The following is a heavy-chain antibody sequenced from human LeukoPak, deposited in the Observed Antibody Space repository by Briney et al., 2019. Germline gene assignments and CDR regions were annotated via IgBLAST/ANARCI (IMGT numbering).Heavy chain of an antibody. J-gene: IGHJ6*03. CDR1: GGSISSGGYY. CDR3: ARSSSGSYYNRYYYYYMDV. V-gene: IGHV4-30-2*01. CDR2: IYHSGST. D-gene: IGHD3-10*01. Sequence: SETLSLTCTVSGGSISSGGYYWSWIRQPPGKGLEWIGYIYHSGSTYYNPSLKSRVTISVDRSKNQFSLKLSSVTAADTAVYYCARSSSGSYYNRYYYYYMDVWGKGTTVTVSS.